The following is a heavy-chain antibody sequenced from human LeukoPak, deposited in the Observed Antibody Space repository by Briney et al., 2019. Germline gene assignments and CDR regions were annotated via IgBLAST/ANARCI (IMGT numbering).Heavy chain of an antibody. CDR1: GGPISSYY. V-gene: IGHV4-4*07. CDR2: IYTSGST. J-gene: IGHJ6*02. Sequence: SETLSLTCTVSGGPISSYYWSWIRQPAGKGLEWIGRIYTSGSTNYNPSLKSRVTMSVDTSKNQFSLKLSSVTAADTAVYYCARDRRLIGSGRASGTFYYYYGMDVWGQGTTVTVSS. D-gene: IGHD3-10*01. CDR3: ARDRRLIGSGRASGTFYYYYGMDV.